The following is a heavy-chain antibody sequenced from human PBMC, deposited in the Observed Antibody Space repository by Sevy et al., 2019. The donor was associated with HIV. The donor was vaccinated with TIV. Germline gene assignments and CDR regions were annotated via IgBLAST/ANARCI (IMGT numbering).Heavy chain of an antibody. D-gene: IGHD2-8*01. CDR2: IYHLGST. CDR3: AREAGYCSNGVCYTGWFDP. CDR1: GGSVSSDNYY. V-gene: IGHV4-31*11. Sequence: SETLSLTCAVSGGSVSSDNYYWTWIRQHAGKCQEWIGYIYHLGSTSSNPSLKSRVTISVDTSKNQFSLKLRSVTAADTAVYFCAREAGYCSNGVCYTGWFDPWGQGTLVTVSS. J-gene: IGHJ5*02.